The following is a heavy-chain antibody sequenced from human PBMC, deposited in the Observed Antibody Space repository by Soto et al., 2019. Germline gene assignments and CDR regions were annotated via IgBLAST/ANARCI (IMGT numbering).Heavy chain of an antibody. D-gene: IGHD1-26*01. CDR2: IYTSGST. Sequence: SQTLSLPCPVNGCSISSYYWSWIRQPAGKGLEWIGRIYTSGSTNYNPSLKSRVTMSVDTSKNQFSLKLSSVTAADTAVYYCARVYSGSYYEFDCWCQVTLVTVSS. J-gene: IGHJ4*02. V-gene: IGHV4-4*07. CDR1: GCSISSYY. CDR3: ARVYSGSYYEFDC.